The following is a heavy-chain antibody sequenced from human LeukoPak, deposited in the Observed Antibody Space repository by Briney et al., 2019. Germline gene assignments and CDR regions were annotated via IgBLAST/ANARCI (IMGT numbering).Heavy chain of an antibody. CDR2: ISSSSSYI. D-gene: IGHD3-10*01. Sequence: GRSLRLSCAASGFTFSSYNMNWVRQAPGKGLEWVSSISSSSSYIYYADSVKGRFTISRDNAKNSLYLQMNSLRAEDTAVYYCARGPGDLVDYWGQGTLVTVSS. J-gene: IGHJ4*02. CDR1: GFTFSSYN. CDR3: ARGPGDLVDY. V-gene: IGHV3-21*01.